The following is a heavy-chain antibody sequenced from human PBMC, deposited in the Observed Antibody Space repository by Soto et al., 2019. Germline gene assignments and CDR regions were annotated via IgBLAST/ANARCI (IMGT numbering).Heavy chain of an antibody. CDR2: IWYDGSNK. D-gene: IGHD5-18*01. CDR3: ARELRGYSYFAYYGMDV. V-gene: IGHV3-33*01. CDR1: GFTFSSYG. Sequence: ESVGGVVQPGRSLRLSCAASGFTFSSYGMHWVRQAPGKGLEWVAVIWYDGSNKYYADSVKGRFTISRDNSKNTLYLQMNSLRAEDTAVYYCARELRGYSYFAYYGMDVWGQGTTVTVSS. J-gene: IGHJ6*02.